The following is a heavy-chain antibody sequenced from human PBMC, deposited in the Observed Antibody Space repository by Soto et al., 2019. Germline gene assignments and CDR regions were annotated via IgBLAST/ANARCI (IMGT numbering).Heavy chain of an antibody. D-gene: IGHD3-3*01. CDR1: GYTFTDYY. CDR3: ARGGIAIFGVVDY. CDR2: INPKSGTT. J-gene: IGHJ4*02. Sequence: ASVKVSCKASGYTFTDYYMHWVRQAPGQGLEWMGWINPKSGTTNYAQKFQGRVTLTRDTSISTAYMELSRLTSDDTAVYYCARGGIAIFGVVDYWGQGTLVTVSS. V-gene: IGHV1-2*02.